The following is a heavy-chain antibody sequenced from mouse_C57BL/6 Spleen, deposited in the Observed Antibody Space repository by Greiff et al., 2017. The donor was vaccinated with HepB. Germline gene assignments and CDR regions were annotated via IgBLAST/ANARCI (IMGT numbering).Heavy chain of an antibody. CDR1: GYTFTDYE. D-gene: IGHD5-2*01. CDR2: IDPETGGT. CDR3: TREEYGDAMDY. Sequence: QVQLQQSGAELVRPGASVTLSCKASGYTFTDYEMHWVKQTPVHGLEWIGAIDPETGGTAYNQKFKGKAILTADKSSSTAYMELRSLTSEDSAVYYCTREEYGDAMDYWGQGTSVTVS. J-gene: IGHJ4*01. V-gene: IGHV1-15*01.